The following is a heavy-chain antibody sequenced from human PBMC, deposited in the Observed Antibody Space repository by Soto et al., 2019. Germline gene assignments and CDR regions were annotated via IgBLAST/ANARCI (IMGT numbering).Heavy chain of an antibody. V-gene: IGHV4-34*01. Sequence: PSETLSLTCAVYGGSFSGYYWSWIRQPPGKGLEWIGEINHSGSTNYNPSLKSRVTISVDTSKNQFPLKLSSVTAADTAVYYCARGREYYDILTGYYHTFDYWGQGTLVTVSS. D-gene: IGHD3-9*01. CDR2: INHSGST. CDR1: GGSFSGYY. J-gene: IGHJ4*02. CDR3: ARGREYYDILTGYYHTFDY.